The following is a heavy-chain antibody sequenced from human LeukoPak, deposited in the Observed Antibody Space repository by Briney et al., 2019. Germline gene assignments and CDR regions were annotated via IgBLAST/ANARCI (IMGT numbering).Heavy chain of an antibody. J-gene: IGHJ4*02. D-gene: IGHD1-7*01. V-gene: IGHV1-69*05. CDR2: IIPIFGTA. CDR1: GGTFSSYA. CDR3: ASHGRVEGIGTSLDY. Sequence: SVKVSXKASGGTFSSYAISWVRQAPGQGLEWMGRIIPIFGTANYAQKFQGRVTITTDESTSTAYMELSSLRSEDTAVYYCASHGRVEGIGTSLDYWGQGTLVTVSS.